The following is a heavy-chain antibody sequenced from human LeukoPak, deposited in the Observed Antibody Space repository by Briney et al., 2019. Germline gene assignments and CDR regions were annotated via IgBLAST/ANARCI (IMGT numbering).Heavy chain of an antibody. D-gene: IGHD1-26*01. CDR3: AKGGSERDPPDN. Sequence: PGGSLRLSCAASGFTFSSYGMHWVRQAPGKGLEWVAFIRYDGSNKYYADSVKGRFTISRDNSKNTLYLQMNSLRAEDTAVYYCAKGGSERDPPDNWGQGTLVTVSS. CDR2: IRYDGSNK. J-gene: IGHJ4*02. V-gene: IGHV3-30*02. CDR1: GFTFSSYG.